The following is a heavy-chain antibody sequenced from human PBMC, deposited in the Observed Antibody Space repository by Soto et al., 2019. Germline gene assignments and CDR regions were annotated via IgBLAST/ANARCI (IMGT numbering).Heavy chain of an antibody. CDR2: MFYSGRN. D-gene: IGHD3-22*01. J-gene: IGHJ4*02. Sequence: QVELQESGPGLVKPSQTLTLTCSVSGVSISSGDYYWSWISQHPGKGLEWIGYMFYSGRNAYNPSLKSRIAFSVDTSRNQFSLRLSSVTAADTAMYYCVRHSNYDSGDYPALFDYWGQGTLVTVSS. CDR3: VRHSNYDSGDYPALFDY. V-gene: IGHV4-31*03. CDR1: GVSISSGDYY.